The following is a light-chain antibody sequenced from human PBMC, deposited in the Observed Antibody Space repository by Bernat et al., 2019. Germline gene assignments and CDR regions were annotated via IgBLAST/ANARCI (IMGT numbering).Light chain of an antibody. CDR2: DTS. CDR3: QQDKVYTFA. V-gene: IGKV1-16*02. J-gene: IGKJ3*01. Sequence: DIQMAQSPSSLSASIGDRVTITCRASQDIGSSLAWFQQRPGKAPKSLIYDTSRLQSGVPSKFTGSGSGTDFSLTITSLQPEEFVTYYGQQDKVYTFAFGPGTKVEIK. CDR1: QDIGSS.